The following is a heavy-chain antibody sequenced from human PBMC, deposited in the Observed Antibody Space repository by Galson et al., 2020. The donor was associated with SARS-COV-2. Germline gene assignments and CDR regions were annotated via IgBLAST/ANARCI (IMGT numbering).Heavy chain of an antibody. D-gene: IGHD6-19*01. CDR1: GGSIRSSNYY. CDR3: ARDATSSGWYNWFDP. J-gene: IGHJ5*02. V-gene: IGHV4-39*07. Sequence: SETLSLTCTVSGGSIRSSNYYWGWIRPPPGKGLEWIGSVYNTGSTNYSPSLQSRVTISVDTSKNHFSLILSSVTAADTAMYYCARDATSSGWYNWFDPWGQGTLVTVSS. CDR2: VYNTGST.